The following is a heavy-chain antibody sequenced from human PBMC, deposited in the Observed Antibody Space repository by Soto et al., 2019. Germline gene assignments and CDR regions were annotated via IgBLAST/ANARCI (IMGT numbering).Heavy chain of an antibody. CDR3: AKEESSGWYTYFDY. Sequence: QVQLVESGGGVVQPGRSLRLSCAASGFIFSGYDMHWVRQAPGKGLEWVAGISYDGSKKYYPESVKGRFTISRDNSKNTLFLQMSSLRAEDTAVHFCAKEESSGWYTYFDYWGQGILVTVST. V-gene: IGHV3-30*18. CDR2: ISYDGSKK. J-gene: IGHJ4*02. CDR1: GFIFSGYD. D-gene: IGHD6-19*01.